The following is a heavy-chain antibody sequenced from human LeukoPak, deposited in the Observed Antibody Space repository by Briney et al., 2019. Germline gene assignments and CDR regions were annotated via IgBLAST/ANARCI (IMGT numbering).Heavy chain of an antibody. CDR1: GYSFTSYW. D-gene: IGHD3-10*01. Sequence: GESLKISCKGSGYSFTSYWIGWVRQMPGKGLEWMGIIYPGDSDTRYSPSFQGQVTISADKSISTAYLQWSSLKASDTAMYYCARHSGRGGYTKDNWFDPWGQGTLVTVSS. V-gene: IGHV5-51*01. J-gene: IGHJ5*02. CDR2: IYPGDSDT. CDR3: ARHSGRGGYTKDNWFDP.